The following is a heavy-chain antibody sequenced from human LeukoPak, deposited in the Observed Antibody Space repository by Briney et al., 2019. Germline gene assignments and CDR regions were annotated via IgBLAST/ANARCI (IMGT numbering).Heavy chain of an antibody. D-gene: IGHD5-18*01. CDR1: GFTFSSYA. Sequence: GGSLRLSCAASGFTFSSYAMSWVRQAPGKGLEWVSAISGSGGSTYYADSVKGRFTISRDNSKNTLYLQMNSLRAEDTAVYYCAKGRGYSYGYLADYWGQGTLVTVSS. J-gene: IGHJ4*02. CDR3: AKGRGYSYGYLADY. V-gene: IGHV3-23*01. CDR2: ISGSGGST.